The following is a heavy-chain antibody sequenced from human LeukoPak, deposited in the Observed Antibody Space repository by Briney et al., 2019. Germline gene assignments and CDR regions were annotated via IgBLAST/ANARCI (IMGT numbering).Heavy chain of an antibody. Sequence: TGGSLRLSCAASGFTFSSYSMNWVRQAPGKGLESVSSISSSSSYIYYGDSVKGRFTISRDNAKNSLYLQMNSLRAEDTAVYYCARVGSGSSSYGYYYMDVWGKGTTITVSS. CDR3: ARVGSGSSSYGYYYMDV. CDR2: ISSSSSYI. CDR1: GFTFSSYS. V-gene: IGHV3-21*01. D-gene: IGHD6-6*01. J-gene: IGHJ6*03.